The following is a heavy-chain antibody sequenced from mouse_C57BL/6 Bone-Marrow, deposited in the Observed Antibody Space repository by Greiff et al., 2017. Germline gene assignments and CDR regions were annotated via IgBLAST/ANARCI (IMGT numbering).Heavy chain of an antibody. V-gene: IGHV1-64*01. CDR2: IHPNSGST. J-gene: IGHJ3*01. CDR1: GYTFTSYW. D-gene: IGHD1-1*01. CDR3: ARESHGSSYDWFAY. Sequence: QVQLKQPGAELVKPGASVKLSCKASGYTFTSYWMHWVKQRPGQGLEWIGMIHPNSGSTNYNEKFKSKATLTVDKSSSTAYMQLSSLTSEDSAVYYCARESHGSSYDWFAYWGQGTLVTVSA.